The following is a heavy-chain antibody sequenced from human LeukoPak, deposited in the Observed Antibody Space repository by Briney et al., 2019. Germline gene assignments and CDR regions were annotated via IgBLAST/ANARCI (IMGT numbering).Heavy chain of an antibody. J-gene: IGHJ4*02. D-gene: IGHD3-10*01. CDR3: ARGFGELLSPFDY. V-gene: IGHV4-59*01. Sequence: SETLSLTCSVSGGSIRNFYWSWIRQPPGKGLEWIGYIYYSGSTNYNPSLKSRVTISVDTSKNQFSLKLSSVTAADTAVYYCARGFGELLSPFDYWGQGTLVTVSS. CDR1: GGSIRNFY. CDR2: IYYSGST.